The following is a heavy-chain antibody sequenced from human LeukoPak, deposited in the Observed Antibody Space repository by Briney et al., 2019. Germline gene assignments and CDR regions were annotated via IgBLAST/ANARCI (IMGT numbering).Heavy chain of an antibody. CDR1: GFTVSSNY. CDR2: IYYSGST. D-gene: IGHD3-3*01. Sequence: GSLRLSCAATGFTVSSNYMSWVRQPPGKGLEWIGSIYYSGSTYYNPSLKSRVTISVDTSKNQFSLKLSSVTAADTAVYYCARFRIFGVAAYYFDYWGQGTLVTVSS. CDR3: ARFRIFGVAAYYFDY. V-gene: IGHV4-38-2*01. J-gene: IGHJ4*02.